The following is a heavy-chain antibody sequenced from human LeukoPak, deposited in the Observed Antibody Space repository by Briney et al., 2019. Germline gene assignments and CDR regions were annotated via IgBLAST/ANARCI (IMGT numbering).Heavy chain of an antibody. CDR2: ISSRSSNT. CDR1: GFTLSDYY. D-gene: IGHD1-26*01. Sequence: TGGSLRLSCAASGFTLSDYYMSWIRQAPGEGLEWVSYISSRSSNTNYADSVKGRFTISRDNGKNSLYLQMNSLGAEDTAVYYCARGKRVGPTTVYYYGMDVWGQGTTVTVSS. J-gene: IGHJ6*02. CDR3: ARGKRVGPTTVYYYGMDV. V-gene: IGHV3-11*05.